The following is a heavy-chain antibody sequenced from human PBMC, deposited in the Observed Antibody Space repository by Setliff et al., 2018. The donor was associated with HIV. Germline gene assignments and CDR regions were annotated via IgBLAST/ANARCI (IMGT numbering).Heavy chain of an antibody. CDR3: ARDRGWEVGTTSGFDY. J-gene: IGHJ4*02. CDR2: IEQDGRGK. Sequence: PGESLKISCEASAFRFSSYWMSWVRQAPGKGLEWVANIEQDGRGKYYADSVKGRFTISRDNAKNSLYLQMNSLRADDTAVYYCARDRGWEVGTTSGFDYRGQGTQITVSS. V-gene: IGHV3-7*03. CDR1: AFRFSSYW. D-gene: IGHD1-26*01.